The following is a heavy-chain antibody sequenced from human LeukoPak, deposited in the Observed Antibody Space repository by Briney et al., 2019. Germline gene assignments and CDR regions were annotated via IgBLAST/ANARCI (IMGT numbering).Heavy chain of an antibody. D-gene: IGHD1-26*01. V-gene: IGHV3-9*03. Sequence: PGRSLRLSCAASGFTFDDYAMHWVRQAPGKGLEWVSGIRWDSGTIGYADSVKGRFTISRDNAKNSLYLQMNSLRAEDMASYYCAKGGSGSYSLDAFDIWGQGTMVTVSS. J-gene: IGHJ3*02. CDR1: GFTFDDYA. CDR3: AKGGSGSYSLDAFDI. CDR2: IRWDSGTI.